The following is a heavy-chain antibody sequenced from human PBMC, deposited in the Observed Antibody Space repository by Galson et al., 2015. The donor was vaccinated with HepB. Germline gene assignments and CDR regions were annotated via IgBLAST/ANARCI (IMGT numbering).Heavy chain of an antibody. CDR1: GGTSSSYT. D-gene: IGHD2/OR15-2a*01. J-gene: IGHJ3*02. V-gene: IGHV1-69*06. Sequence: SVKVSCKASGGTSSSYTISWVRQAPGQGLEWMGGIIPIFGTTNYAQKFQGRVTITADKSTSTAYMELSSLRSEDTAVYNCASASFIEYRKTRSEDAFDIWGQGTMVTVSS. CDR2: IIPIFGTT. CDR3: ASASFIEYRKTRSEDAFDI.